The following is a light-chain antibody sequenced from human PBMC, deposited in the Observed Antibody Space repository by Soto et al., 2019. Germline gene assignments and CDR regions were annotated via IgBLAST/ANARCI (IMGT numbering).Light chain of an antibody. CDR3: QLYHSYSNT. Sequence: DVQMTQSPSTLSAALEDRVTITCRASQTISTWLAWYQQKPGKAPKLLIYKASSLQSGVPSRFRGSGSGTEFTLTISSLQPDDFATYYCQLYHSYSNTFGQGTQVEIK. CDR2: KAS. V-gene: IGKV1-5*03. J-gene: IGKJ2*01. CDR1: QTISTW.